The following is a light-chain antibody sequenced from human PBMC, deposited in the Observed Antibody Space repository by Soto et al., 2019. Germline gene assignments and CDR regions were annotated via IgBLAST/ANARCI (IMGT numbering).Light chain of an antibody. Sequence: DVQMTQSPATLSASVGERVTVSCRASQSISSWLAFYHQKPGKAPKLIIYKASTISSLVPSRFSGTCSGTDFTLTISILQPEDFATYFCQQAFWAEWTSGQGTQVEIK. J-gene: IGKJ1*01. CDR1: QSISSW. CDR3: QQAFWAEWT. V-gene: IGKV1-5*03. CDR2: KAS.